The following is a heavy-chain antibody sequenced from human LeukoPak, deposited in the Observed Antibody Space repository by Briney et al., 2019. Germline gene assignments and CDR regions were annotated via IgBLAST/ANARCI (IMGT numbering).Heavy chain of an antibody. V-gene: IGHV4-34*01. CDR3: ARFGYGGNSGGFDY. D-gene: IGHD4-23*01. CDR1: GGSFSGYY. Sequence: SETLSLTCAVYGGSFSGYYWSWIRQPPGKGLEWIGEINHSGSTNYNPSLKSRVTISVDTSKNQFSLKLSSVTAADTAVYYCARFGYGGNSGGFDYWGQGTLVTVSS. CDR2: INHSGST. J-gene: IGHJ4*01.